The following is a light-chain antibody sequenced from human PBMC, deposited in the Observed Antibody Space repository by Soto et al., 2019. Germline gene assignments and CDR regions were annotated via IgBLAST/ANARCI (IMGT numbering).Light chain of an antibody. Sequence: EIVLTQSPVTLSLSPGERATLSCRASQSVSSTLAWYQRKPGQAPRLLIYDASTRATGVPARFSGSGSGTDFTLTISSLQSEDFAVYYCQHYNYWPYTFGQGTKVDIK. CDR1: QSVSST. CDR2: DAS. CDR3: QHYNYWPYT. J-gene: IGKJ2*01. V-gene: IGKV3-15*01.